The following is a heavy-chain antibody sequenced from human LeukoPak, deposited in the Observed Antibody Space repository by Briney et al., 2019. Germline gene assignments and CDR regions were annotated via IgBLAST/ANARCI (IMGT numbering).Heavy chain of an antibody. V-gene: IGHV4-30-4*08. Sequence: PSETLSLTCTVSGGSISSGDYYWSWIRQPPGKGLEWIGYIYYSGSTYYNPSLKSRVTISVDTSKNQFSLKLSSVTAADTAVYYCARAPGLYYDSSGYLDYWGQGTLVTVSS. J-gene: IGHJ4*02. D-gene: IGHD3-22*01. CDR2: IYYSGST. CDR1: GGSISSGDYY. CDR3: ARAPGLYYDSSGYLDY.